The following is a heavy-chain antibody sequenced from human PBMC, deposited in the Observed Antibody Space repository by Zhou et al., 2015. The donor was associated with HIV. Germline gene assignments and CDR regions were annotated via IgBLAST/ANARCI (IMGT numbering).Heavy chain of an antibody. J-gene: IGHJ4*02. V-gene: IGHV1-69*12. CDR1: GGTFSNYT. CDR2: IIPIFRTT. D-gene: IGHD3-16*02. CDR3: ARDIGVVVTECYRPNY. Sequence: QVQLVQSGAEVKKPGSSVKVSCKASGGTFSNYTIRWVRQAPGQGLEWMGGIIPIFRTTDYTQKFQGRVTIVADESTSTAYMELSSLRSEDTAVYYCARDIGVVVTECYRPNYWGQGTLVTVSS.